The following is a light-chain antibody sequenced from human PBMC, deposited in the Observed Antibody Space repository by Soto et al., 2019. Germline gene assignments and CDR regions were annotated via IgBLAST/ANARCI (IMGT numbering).Light chain of an antibody. Sequence: DIQMTQSPSSLSASLGDRVTITFLASQSFSNWLAWYQQKPGKAPKLLIYLASTLVFGVPSRFSGSGSGTEFTLTISGLQPDDFATHYCQQYNSYPITFGPGTKVDI. J-gene: IGKJ3*01. CDR1: QSFSNW. CDR2: LAS. V-gene: IGKV1-5*03. CDR3: QQYNSYPIT.